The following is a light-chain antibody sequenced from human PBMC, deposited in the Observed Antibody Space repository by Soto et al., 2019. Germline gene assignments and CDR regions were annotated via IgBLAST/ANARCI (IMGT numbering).Light chain of an antibody. V-gene: IGKV1-5*03. CDR1: QSFSGT. CDR3: QHYNSYSEA. CDR2: KAS. J-gene: IGKJ1*01. Sequence: DIQMTQSRSTLPASVGDRVTITCRASQSFSGTLAWYLQRPGKAPKLLIYKASTLKSGVPSRFSGRGSGTEFTLTISSLQPDDFQTYYCQHYNSYSEAFGQGTKVDIK.